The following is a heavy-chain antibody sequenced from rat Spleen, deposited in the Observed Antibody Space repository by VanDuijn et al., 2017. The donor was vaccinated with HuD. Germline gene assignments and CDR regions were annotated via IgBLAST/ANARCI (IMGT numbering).Heavy chain of an antibody. V-gene: IGHV5-29*01. CDR3: TSHGRGGTTYYYVMNA. Sequence: EVQLVESDGGLVQPGRSLKLSCAASGFVFSDHYVTWVRQAPTKGLEWVATINYDGRSTFYRDSVRDRFTIARDNGKNILYLQIDSLKSEETATLYCTSHGRGGTTYYYVMNAWGQGASVAVSS. CDR2: INYDGRST. D-gene: IGHD4-3*01. CDR1: GFVFSDHY. J-gene: IGHJ4*01.